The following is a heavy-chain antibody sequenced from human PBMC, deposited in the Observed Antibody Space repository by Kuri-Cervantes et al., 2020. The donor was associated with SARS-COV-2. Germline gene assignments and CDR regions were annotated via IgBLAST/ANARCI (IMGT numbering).Heavy chain of an antibody. J-gene: IGHJ6*03. CDR1: GFTFGDYA. Sequence: GESLKISCTASGFTFGDYAMSWFRQAPGKGLEWVGFIRSKAYGGTTEYAASVKGRFTISRDDSKSIAYLQMNSLKTEDTAVYYCTRARKTPIADSPPGYMDVWGKGTTVTVSS. CDR3: TRARKTPIADSPPGYMDV. V-gene: IGHV3-49*03. CDR2: IRSKAYGGTT. D-gene: IGHD6-6*01.